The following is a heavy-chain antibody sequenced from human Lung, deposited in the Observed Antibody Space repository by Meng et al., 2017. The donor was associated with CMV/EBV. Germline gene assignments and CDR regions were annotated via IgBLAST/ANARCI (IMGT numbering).Heavy chain of an antibody. J-gene: IGHJ5*01. CDR3: VREDYGDYFVDT. Sequence: GGSLRLXCAASGFTVSDYYVSWIRQAPGKGLEWLSYISSSGNTIHYADSVKGRFIISRDTPKNSVSLQMNGLRAEDTAVYYCVREDYGDYFVDTWGHGTLVTVSS. CDR2: ISSSGNTI. D-gene: IGHD4-17*01. CDR1: GFTVSDYY. V-gene: IGHV3-11*01.